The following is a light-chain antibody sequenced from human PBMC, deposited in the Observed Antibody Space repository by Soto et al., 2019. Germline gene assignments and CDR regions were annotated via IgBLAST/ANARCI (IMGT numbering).Light chain of an antibody. V-gene: IGKV3-15*01. J-gene: IGKJ4*01. Sequence: EIVMTQSPATLSVSPGERATLSWRASQSVSSNLAWYQQKPGQTPKVLIYVASTRATGIPARFSGSGSGTEFTLTISSLQSEGFAVYYCQQYNVWPLTFGGGTKVEFK. CDR3: QQYNVWPLT. CDR1: QSVSSN. CDR2: VAS.